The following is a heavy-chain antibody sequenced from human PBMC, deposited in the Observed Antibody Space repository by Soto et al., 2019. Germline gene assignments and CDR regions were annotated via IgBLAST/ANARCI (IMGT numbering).Heavy chain of an antibody. CDR3: ARTAVAHYYYYGLDV. CDR1: RFTFSDHF. J-gene: IGHJ6*02. Sequence: EVRLVESGGTLVQPGGSLRLSCAASRFTFSDHFMDWVRQAPGKGLEWVGRTRNRAHNYITEYAASVTGRFTISRDDSTDSLYLQMNSLKTEDTAMYYCARTAVAHYYYYGLDVWGHGTTVTVSS. CDR2: TRNRAHNYIT. D-gene: IGHD2-15*01. V-gene: IGHV3-72*01.